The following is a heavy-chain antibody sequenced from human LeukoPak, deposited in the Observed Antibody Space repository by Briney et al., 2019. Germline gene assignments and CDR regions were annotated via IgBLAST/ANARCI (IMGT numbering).Heavy chain of an antibody. V-gene: IGHV3-49*03. D-gene: IGHD6-13*01. CDR1: GFTFGDYA. CDR2: IRIKAYGRTT. CDR3: TRWGIAAVPFDY. Sequence: GGSLRLSCTASGFTFGDYAMSWFRQAPGKGLEWVGFIRIKAYGRTTEYAASVKGRFTISRDDSKSIAYLQMNSLKTEDTAVYYCTRWGIAAVPFDYWGQGTLVTVSS. J-gene: IGHJ4*02.